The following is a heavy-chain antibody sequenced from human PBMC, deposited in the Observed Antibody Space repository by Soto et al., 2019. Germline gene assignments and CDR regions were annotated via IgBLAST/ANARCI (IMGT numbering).Heavy chain of an antibody. J-gene: IGHJ4*02. V-gene: IGHV3-23*01. CDR3: AKVSRYNWNYGVRVFDY. CDR1: GFTFSSYA. CDR2: ISGSGGST. D-gene: IGHD1-7*01. Sequence: GGSLRLSCAASGFTFSSYAMSWVRQAPGKGLEWVSAISGSGGSTYYADSVKGRFTISRDNSKNTLYLQMNSLRAEDTAVYYCAKVSRYNWNYGVRVFDYWGQGTLVTVSS.